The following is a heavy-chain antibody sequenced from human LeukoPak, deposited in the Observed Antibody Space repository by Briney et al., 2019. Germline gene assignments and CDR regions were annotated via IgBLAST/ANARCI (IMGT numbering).Heavy chain of an antibody. J-gene: IGHJ3*02. CDR2: VWSDGSAQ. D-gene: IGHD1-7*01. CDR3: ARRLTGTNALDI. V-gene: IGHV3-33*01. CDR1: GFTFKTFG. Sequence: GRSLRLSCAASGFTFKTFGMHWVRQAPGKGLEWVAVVWSDGSAQYHADSVRGRFTISRDNSKNTLYLQMSSLRAEDTAVYYCARRLTGTNALDIWGQGTMVTVSS.